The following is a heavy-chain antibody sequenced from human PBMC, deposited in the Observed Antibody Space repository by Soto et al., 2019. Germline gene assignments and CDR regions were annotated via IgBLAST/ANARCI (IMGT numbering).Heavy chain of an antibody. D-gene: IGHD1-26*01. Sequence: LVESGGGLVQPGGSLRLSCAASGFTFSSYWMHWVRQAPGKALEWVSRINPNGNTINYADSVKGRFTISRDNARNSLDLQINSLRGEDTAVYYCATAGSYCLDAWGQGSLVTVSS. CDR3: ATAGSYCLDA. V-gene: IGHV3-74*01. J-gene: IGHJ1*01. CDR1: GFTFSSYW. CDR2: INPNGNTI.